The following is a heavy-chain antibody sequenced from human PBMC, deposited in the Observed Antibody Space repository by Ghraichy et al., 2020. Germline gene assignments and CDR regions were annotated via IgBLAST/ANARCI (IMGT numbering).Heavy chain of an antibody. CDR3: AKDLQWYRCDS. Sequence: GGSLRLSCAASGFTFSHNWMIWFRQAPGKGLEWVANINTDGSEKNYVDSVKGRFTISRDNAKNSLHLQMDSLRVEDTAVYYCAKDLQWYRCDSWGQGALVTVSS. D-gene: IGHD2-8*01. CDR2: INTDGSEK. CDR1: GFTFSHNW. V-gene: IGHV3-7*04. J-gene: IGHJ4*02.